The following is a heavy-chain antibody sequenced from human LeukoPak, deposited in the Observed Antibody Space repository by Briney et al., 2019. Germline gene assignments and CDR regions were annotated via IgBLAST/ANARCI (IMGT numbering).Heavy chain of an antibody. V-gene: IGHV3-49*04. J-gene: IGHJ4*02. CDR3: TRDLEGY. CDR1: GFTFTTYW. CDR2: IRSKAYGGTT. Sequence: GGSLRLSCAASGFTFTTYWMSWVRQAPGKGLEWVGFIRSKAYGGTTEYAASVKGRFTISRDDSKSIAYLQMNSLKTEDTAVYYCTRDLEGYWGQGTLVTVSS.